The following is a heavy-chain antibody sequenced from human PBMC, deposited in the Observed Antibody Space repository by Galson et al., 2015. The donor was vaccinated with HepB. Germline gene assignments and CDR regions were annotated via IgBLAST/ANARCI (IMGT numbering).Heavy chain of an antibody. Sequence: SLRLSCAASGFTVSSNYMSWVRQAPGKGLEWVSVIYSGGSTYYADSVKGRFTISRDNSKNTLYLQMNSLRAEDTAVYYCARGRGPDSSSWYFSYYYYYYGMDVWGQGTTVTVSS. V-gene: IGHV3-53*01. CDR3: ARGRGPDSSSWYFSYYYYYYGMDV. CDR1: GFTVSSNY. D-gene: IGHD6-13*01. CDR2: IYSGGST. J-gene: IGHJ6*02.